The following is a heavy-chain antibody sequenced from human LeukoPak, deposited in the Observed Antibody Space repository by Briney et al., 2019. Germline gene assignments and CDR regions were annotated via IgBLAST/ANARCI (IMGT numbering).Heavy chain of an antibody. D-gene: IGHD2/OR15-2a*01. V-gene: IGHV5-51*01. CDR2: IYPGDSDT. CDR1: GYVFATYW. CDR3: ARQNIGVNIEN. Sequence: GESLKISCKGCGYVFATYWIGWVRQMPGKGLEWMGIIYPGDSDTRYSPSFQGQVTISADKSISTAYLQWSRLKASDNAMYYCARQNIGVNIENRGQGTLVTVSS. J-gene: IGHJ4*02.